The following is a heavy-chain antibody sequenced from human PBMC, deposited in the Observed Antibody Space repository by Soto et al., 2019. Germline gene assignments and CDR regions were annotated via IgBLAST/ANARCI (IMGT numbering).Heavy chain of an antibody. J-gene: IGHJ4*02. CDR3: AKDNMVYAIRGPVDY. D-gene: IGHD2-8*01. V-gene: IGHV3-30*18. Sequence: QVQLVESGGGVVQPGRSLRLSCAASGFTFSSYGMHWVRQAPGKGLEWVAVISYDGSNKYYADSVKGRFTISRDNSKNTLYLQMNSLRAEDTAVYYCAKDNMVYAIRGPVDYWGQGTLVSVSS. CDR1: GFTFSSYG. CDR2: ISYDGSNK.